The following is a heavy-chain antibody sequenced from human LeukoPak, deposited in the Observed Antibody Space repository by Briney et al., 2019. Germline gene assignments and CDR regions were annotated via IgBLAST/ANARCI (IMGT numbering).Heavy chain of an antibody. J-gene: IGHJ4*02. D-gene: IGHD5-18*01. CDR3: ASPARWIQLWYSFDY. Sequence: PGGSLRLSCAASGFTFSSYGMHWVRQAPGKGLGWVAVISYDGSNKYYADSVKGRFTISRDNSKNTLYLQMNSLRAEDTAVYYCASPARWIQLWYSFDYWGQGTLVTVSS. CDR1: GFTFSSYG. V-gene: IGHV3-30*03. CDR2: ISYDGSNK.